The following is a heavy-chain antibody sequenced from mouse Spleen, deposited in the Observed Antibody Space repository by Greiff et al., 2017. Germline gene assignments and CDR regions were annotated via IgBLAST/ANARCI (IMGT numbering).Heavy chain of an antibody. J-gene: IGHJ2*01. V-gene: IGHV3-6*01. CDR2: ISYDGSN. CDR1: GYSITSGYY. Sequence: EVQRVESGPGLVKPSQSLSLTCSVTGYSITSGYYWNWIRQFPGNKLEWMGYISYDGSNNYNPSLKNRISITRDTSKNQFFLKLNSVTTEDTATYYCASEITTDYWGQGTTLTVSS. D-gene: IGHD2-4*01. CDR3: ASEITTDY.